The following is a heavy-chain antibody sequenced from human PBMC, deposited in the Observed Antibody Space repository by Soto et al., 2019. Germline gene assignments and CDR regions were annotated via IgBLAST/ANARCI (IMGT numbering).Heavy chain of an antibody. D-gene: IGHD5-18*01. Sequence: GASVKVSCKASGGTFINYTISWVRQAPGQGLEWMGWISAYNGNTNYAQKLQGRVTMTTDTSTSTAYMELRSLRSDDTAVYYCAMAFGRWIQSTSLDYWGQGTLVTVSS. CDR1: GGTFINYT. J-gene: IGHJ4*02. CDR2: ISAYNGNT. V-gene: IGHV1-18*01. CDR3: AMAFGRWIQSTSLDY.